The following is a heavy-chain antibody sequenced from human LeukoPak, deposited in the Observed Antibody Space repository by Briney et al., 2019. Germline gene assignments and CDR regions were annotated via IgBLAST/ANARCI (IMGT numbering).Heavy chain of an antibody. J-gene: IGHJ4*02. Sequence: SETLSLTCTVSGGSISSYYWSWIRQPPGKGLEWIGYIYYSGSTNYNPSLKSRVTISVDTSKNQFSLKLSSVTAADTAVYYCARHEYSSSWYLFGFDYWGQGTLVTVSS. CDR3: ARHEYSSSWYLFGFDY. D-gene: IGHD6-13*01. CDR2: IYYSGST. CDR1: GGSISSYY. V-gene: IGHV4-59*08.